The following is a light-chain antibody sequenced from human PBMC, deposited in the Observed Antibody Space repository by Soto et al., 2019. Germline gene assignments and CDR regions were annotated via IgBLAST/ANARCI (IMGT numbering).Light chain of an antibody. CDR2: SNN. J-gene: IGLJ1*01. CDR3: AAWDDDLSGFV. V-gene: IGLV1-47*02. CDR1: SSNIGSNY. Sequence: QSVLTQPPSAYGTPGQRVTISCSGSSSNIGSNYVYWYQQLPGTAPKLLIYSNNQRPSGVPDRFSGSKSGTSASLAISGLRSEDEADYYCAAWDDDLSGFVFGSGTKLTVL.